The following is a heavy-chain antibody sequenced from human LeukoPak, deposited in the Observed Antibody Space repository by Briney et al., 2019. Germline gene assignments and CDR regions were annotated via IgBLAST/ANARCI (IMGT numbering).Heavy chain of an antibody. D-gene: IGHD3-9*01. Sequence: GGSLRLSCASSGFIFSSYWMTWVRRAPGKGLEWVANIKQDGSEKYYVDSVKGRFTISRDNAKNSLYLQMNSLRAEDTAVYYCARFSFDWLTQDYWGQGTLVTVSS. CDR3: ARFSFDWLTQDY. V-gene: IGHV3-7*03. J-gene: IGHJ4*02. CDR2: IKQDGSEK. CDR1: GFIFSSYW.